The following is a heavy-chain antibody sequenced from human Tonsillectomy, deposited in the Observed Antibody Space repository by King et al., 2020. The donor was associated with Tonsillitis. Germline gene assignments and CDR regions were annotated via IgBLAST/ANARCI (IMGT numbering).Heavy chain of an antibody. D-gene: IGHD3-22*01. CDR1: GGTFSSYA. CDR2: IIPIFRTP. CDR3: ATRDSTDYESDWYLDL. J-gene: IGHJ2*01. V-gene: IGHV1-69*01. Sequence: HLVQSGAEVKKPGSSVKVSCKPSGGTFSSYAFSWVRQAPGQGLEWMGGIIPIFRTPNYAQKFQGRVTIIADESTSTAFMELSSLTYDDTAVYYCATRDSTDYESDWYLDLWGRGTLVTVSS.